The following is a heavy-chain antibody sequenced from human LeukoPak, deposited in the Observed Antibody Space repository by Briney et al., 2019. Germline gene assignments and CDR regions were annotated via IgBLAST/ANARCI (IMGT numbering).Heavy chain of an antibody. J-gene: IGHJ4*02. CDR1: GGSISSYY. CDR3: ARHSGCDLGNLFFYFDY. D-gene: IGHD5-12*01. V-gene: IGHV4-59*08. CDR2: IYYSGST. Sequence: SETLSLTCTVSGGSISSYYWSWIRQPPGKGLEWIGYIYYSGSTKYNPSLKSRVTISVDTSKNQFSLKLSSVTAADTAVYYCARHSGCDLGNLFFYFDYWGQGNLVTVSS.